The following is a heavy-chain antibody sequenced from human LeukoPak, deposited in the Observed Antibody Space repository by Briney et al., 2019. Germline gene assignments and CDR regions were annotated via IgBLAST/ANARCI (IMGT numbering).Heavy chain of an antibody. CDR3: ARGAAAALLPYYYYFMDV. V-gene: IGHV1-2*02. J-gene: IGHJ6*03. Sequence: ASVKVSCKASGYTFSGYYMHWVRQAPGQGLEWMGWINPNSGGTNYAQKFQGRVTMTRDTSISKAYMELSRLKSDDTALYYCARGAAAALLPYYYYFMDVWGKGTTVTVSS. CDR1: GYTFSGYY. CDR2: INPNSGGT. D-gene: IGHD6-13*01.